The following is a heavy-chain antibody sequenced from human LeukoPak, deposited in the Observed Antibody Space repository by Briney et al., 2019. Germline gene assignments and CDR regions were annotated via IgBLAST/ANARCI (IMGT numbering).Heavy chain of an antibody. CDR2: ISYDGSNK. V-gene: IGHV3-30*04. Sequence: PGRSLRLSCAASGFTFSGYAMHWVRQAPGKGLEWVAVISYDGSNKYYADSVKGRFTISRDNSKNTLYLQMNSLRAEDTAVYYCAREEQLALPGAAFDIWGQGTMVTVSS. D-gene: IGHD6-6*01. J-gene: IGHJ3*02. CDR1: GFTFSGYA. CDR3: AREEQLALPGAAFDI.